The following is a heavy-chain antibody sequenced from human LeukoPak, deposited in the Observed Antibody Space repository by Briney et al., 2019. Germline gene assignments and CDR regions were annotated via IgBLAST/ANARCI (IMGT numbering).Heavy chain of an antibody. V-gene: IGHV1-18*01. D-gene: IGHD3-10*01. CDR1: GYTFNSYG. Sequence: GASVKVSCKASGYTFNSYGISWVRQAPGQGLESMGWISVYNGNTVYAQKFQGRVTMTTDTSTSTVYMELRSLRSDDTAVYHCARHSWFGELLPLDYWGQGTLVTVSS. CDR3: ARHSWFGELLPLDY. J-gene: IGHJ4*02. CDR2: ISVYNGNT.